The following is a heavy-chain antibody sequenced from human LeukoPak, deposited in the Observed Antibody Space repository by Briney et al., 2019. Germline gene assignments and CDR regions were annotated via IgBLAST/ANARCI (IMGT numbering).Heavy chain of an antibody. V-gene: IGHV1-18*01. CDR3: AGDLKRSRARWENLGFDP. CDR1: GYTFTSYG. J-gene: IGHJ5*02. Sequence: ASVKVSCKASGYTFTSYGITWVRQAPGQGLEWMGWISVYNGNTNYAQKLQGRVTMATDTSTSTAYMELRSLRSDDTAVYYCAGDLKRSRARWENLGFDPWGQGTLVTVSS. D-gene: IGHD1-26*01. CDR2: ISVYNGNT.